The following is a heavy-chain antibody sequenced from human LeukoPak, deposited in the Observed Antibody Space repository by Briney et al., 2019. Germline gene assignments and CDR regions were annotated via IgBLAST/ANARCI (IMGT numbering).Heavy chain of an antibody. Sequence: ASVKVSCKASGYTFSNFGISWVRQAPGQGLEWMGWISAYNGNTNYAQKLQGRVTMTTDTSTSTAYMELRSLRSDDTAVYYCARDLYSSGWTDAFDIWGQGTMVTVSS. V-gene: IGHV1-18*01. CDR1: GYTFSNFG. D-gene: IGHD6-19*01. CDR2: ISAYNGNT. CDR3: ARDLYSSGWTDAFDI. J-gene: IGHJ3*02.